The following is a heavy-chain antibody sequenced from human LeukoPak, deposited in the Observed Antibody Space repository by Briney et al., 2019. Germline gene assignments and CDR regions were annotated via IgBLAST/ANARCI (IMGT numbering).Heavy chain of an antibody. CDR1: GYTFTTNG. V-gene: IGHV1-18*01. J-gene: IGHJ4*02. CDR3: AREAAGLDY. Sequence: ASVKVSCKASGYTFTTNGISWVRQAPGQGLEWMGWIRAYNGYTNYAQKLQGRVTMTTDTSTSTAYMELRSLRSDDTAVYYCAREAAGLDYWGQGTLVTVSS. D-gene: IGHD6-25*01. CDR2: IRAYNGYT.